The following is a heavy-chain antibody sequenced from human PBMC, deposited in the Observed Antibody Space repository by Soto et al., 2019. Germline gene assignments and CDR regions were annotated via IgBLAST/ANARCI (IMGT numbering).Heavy chain of an antibody. J-gene: IGHJ4*02. CDR2: ISGSGDST. CDR3: ARRLYCSSSSCYAVDY. V-gene: IGHV3-23*01. CDR1: GFTFSNYA. Sequence: EVQPLESGGGLVQPGGSLRLSCAVSGFTFSNYAMSWVRQAPGKGLEWVSGISGSGDSTNYGDSVKGRFTISRDNAKNTLYLQMNSLRAEDTAVYYCARRLYCSSSSCYAVDYWGQGTLVTVSS. D-gene: IGHD2-2*01.